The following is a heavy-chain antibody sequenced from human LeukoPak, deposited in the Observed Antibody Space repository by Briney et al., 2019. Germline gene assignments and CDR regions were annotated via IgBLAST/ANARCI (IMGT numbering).Heavy chain of an antibody. D-gene: IGHD3-3*01. CDR1: GYTFTSYG. V-gene: IGHV1-18*01. Sequence: GASVKGSFKASGYTFTSYGISWVRQAPGQGLEWMGWISAYKGNTNYAQKLQGRVNMTTDTSTSKAYMELRSLTSADTAVYYCARALSEASGVWFDPWGQGTLVNVSS. CDR2: ISAYKGNT. CDR3: ARALSEASGVWFDP. J-gene: IGHJ5*02.